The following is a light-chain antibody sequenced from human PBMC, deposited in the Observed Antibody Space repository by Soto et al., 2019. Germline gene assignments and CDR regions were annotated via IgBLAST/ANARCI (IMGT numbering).Light chain of an antibody. J-gene: IGKJ4*01. Sequence: DIQMTQSPSTLSASVGDRVTITCRAGQSINRWLAWYQQKPGKAPKLLIYKASTLESGVPSRFSGSGSGTQFTLSISCLQPGVFATYYCQQYASFSLTFGASTQVEI. CDR1: QSINRW. CDR2: KAS. CDR3: QQYASFSLT. V-gene: IGKV1-5*03.